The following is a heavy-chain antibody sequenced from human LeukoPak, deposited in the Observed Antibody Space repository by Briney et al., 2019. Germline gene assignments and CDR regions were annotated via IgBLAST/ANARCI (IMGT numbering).Heavy chain of an antibody. V-gene: IGHV1-24*01. CDR3: ATDQKSVISYYYYYGMDV. CDR2: FDPEDGET. J-gene: IGHJ6*02. CDR1: GYTLTELS. D-gene: IGHD2-21*01. Sequence: GASVKVSCKVSGYTLTELSMHWVRQAPGKGLEWMGGFDPEDGETIYAQKFQGRVTMTEDTSTDTAYMELSSLRSEDTAVYYCATDQKSVISYYYYYGMDVWGQGTTVTVSS.